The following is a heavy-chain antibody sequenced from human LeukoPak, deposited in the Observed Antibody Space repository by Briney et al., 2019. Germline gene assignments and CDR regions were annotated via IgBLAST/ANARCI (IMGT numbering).Heavy chain of an antibody. CDR3: AKDGGKPSGSYYPTYYFDY. CDR1: GFTFTSYA. J-gene: IGHJ4*02. CDR2: ISGSGRNT. Sequence: GGSLRLSCAASGFTFTSYAMNWVRQAPGKGLEWVSGISGSGRNTYYADSVKGRFTISRDNSKNTLYLQMNSLRAEDTAVYYCAKDGGKPSGSYYPTYYFDYWGQGTLVTVSS. V-gene: IGHV3-23*01. D-gene: IGHD1-26*01.